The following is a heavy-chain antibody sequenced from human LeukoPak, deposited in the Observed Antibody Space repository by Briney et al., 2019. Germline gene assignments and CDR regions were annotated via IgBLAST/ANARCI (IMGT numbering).Heavy chain of an antibody. V-gene: IGHV5-51*01. CDR1: GYSFTNYW. CDR2: IYPDDSDT. Sequence: PGESLKISCKGSGYSFTNYWIGWVRQMPGKGLEWMGIIYPDDSDTTYSPSFQGQVTISVDKSISTAYLQWSSLKASDTAMYYCARRSVSGSTSCYFDYWGQGTLVTVSS. CDR3: ARRSVSGSTSCYFDY. J-gene: IGHJ4*02. D-gene: IGHD2-2*01.